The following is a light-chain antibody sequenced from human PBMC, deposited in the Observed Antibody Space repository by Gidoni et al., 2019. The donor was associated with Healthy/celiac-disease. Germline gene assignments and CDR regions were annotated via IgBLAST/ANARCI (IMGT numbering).Light chain of an antibody. Sequence: TLSVSPGERATLSCRASQSVSSNLAWYQQKPGQAPRLLIYGASTRATGIPARFSGSGSGTEFTLTISSLQSEDFAVYYCQQYNNWPPVTFGQGTRLEIK. J-gene: IGKJ5*01. CDR2: GAS. CDR3: QQYNNWPPVT. V-gene: IGKV3D-15*01. CDR1: QSVSSN.